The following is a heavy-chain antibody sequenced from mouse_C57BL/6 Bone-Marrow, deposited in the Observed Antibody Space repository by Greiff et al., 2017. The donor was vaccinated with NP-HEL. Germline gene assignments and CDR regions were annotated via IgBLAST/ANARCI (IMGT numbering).Heavy chain of an antibody. V-gene: IGHV5-12*01. Sequence: EVKLVESGGGLVQPGGSLKLSCAASGFTFSDYYMYWVRQTPEKRLEWVAYISNGGGSTYYPDTVKGRFTISRDNAKNTLYLQMSRLKSEDTAMYYCERRYDGYYWFAYWGQGTLVTVSA. J-gene: IGHJ3*01. CDR1: GFTFSDYY. CDR2: ISNGGGST. CDR3: ERRYDGYYWFAY. D-gene: IGHD2-3*01.